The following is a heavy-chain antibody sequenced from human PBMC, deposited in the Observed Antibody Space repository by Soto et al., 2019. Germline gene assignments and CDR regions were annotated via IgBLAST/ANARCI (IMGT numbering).Heavy chain of an antibody. CDR1: GFAFSNYW. V-gene: IGHV3-21*01. CDR3: ARDQPLSVLVGGATDYF. J-gene: IGHJ4*02. CDR2: ISSSSSFR. D-gene: IGHD3-16*01. Sequence: GGSLRLSCSASGFAFSNYWMYWVRQGTGTGLEWVSSISSSSSFRNYADSLKGRFSISRDNDKKLVYLQMDSLRAEDTAVYYCARDQPLSVLVGGATDYFWGQGTLVTVSS.